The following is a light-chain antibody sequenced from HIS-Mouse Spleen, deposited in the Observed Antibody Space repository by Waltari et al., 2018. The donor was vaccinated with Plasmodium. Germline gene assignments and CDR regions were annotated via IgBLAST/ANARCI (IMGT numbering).Light chain of an antibody. V-gene: IGKV1-39*01. Sequence: DIQMTPSPSSLSASVGARVTITCRASQSISNYLKWYQQKPGKAPKFLIYAASTLQSGVPSRFSGSGSGTDFTLTISSLQPEDFATYYCQQSYSTWTFGQGTKVEIK. CDR3: QQSYSTWT. CDR2: AAS. CDR1: QSISNY. J-gene: IGKJ1*01.